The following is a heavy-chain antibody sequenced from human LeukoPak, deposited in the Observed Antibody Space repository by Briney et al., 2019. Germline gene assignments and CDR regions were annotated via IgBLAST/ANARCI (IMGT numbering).Heavy chain of an antibody. D-gene: IGHD2-15*01. CDR1: GYSLTSYW. J-gene: IGHJ4*02. Sequence: GESLKISCKGSGYSLTSYWIGWVRQMPGKGLEWMGIIYPGDSDTRYSPSFQGQVTISADKSISTAYLQWSSLKASDTAIYYCARHVHYCSGGSCYFDYWGPGTLVTVSS. CDR2: IYPGDSDT. V-gene: IGHV5-51*01. CDR3: ARHVHYCSGGSCYFDY.